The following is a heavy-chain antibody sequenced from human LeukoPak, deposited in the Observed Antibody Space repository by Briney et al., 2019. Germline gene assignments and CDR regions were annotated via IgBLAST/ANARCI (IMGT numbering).Heavy chain of an antibody. CDR2: IYYSGST. J-gene: IGHJ5*02. CDR3: ARGGCSSTSCYWFDP. CDR1: GGSISSGGYY. V-gene: IGHV4-31*03. Sequence: PSQTLFLTCTVSGGSISSGGYYWSWIRQPPVKGLEWIGYIYYSGSTYYNPSLKSRVTISVDTSKNQFSLKLSSVTAADTAVYYCARGGCSSTSCYWFDPWGQGTLVTVSS. D-gene: IGHD2-2*01.